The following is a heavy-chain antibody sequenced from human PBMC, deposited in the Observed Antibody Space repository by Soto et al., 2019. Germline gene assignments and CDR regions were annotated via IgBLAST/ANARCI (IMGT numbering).Heavy chain of an antibody. CDR3: ATEVYSSSVFDY. Sequence: KVSCNVSGYTLTELSMHWVRQAPGKGLEWMGGFDPEDGETIYAQKFQGRVTMTEDTSTDTAYMELSSLRSEDTAVYYCATEVYSSSVFDYWGQGTLVSVSS. J-gene: IGHJ4*02. CDR1: GYTLTELS. V-gene: IGHV1-24*01. CDR2: FDPEDGET. D-gene: IGHD6-6*01.